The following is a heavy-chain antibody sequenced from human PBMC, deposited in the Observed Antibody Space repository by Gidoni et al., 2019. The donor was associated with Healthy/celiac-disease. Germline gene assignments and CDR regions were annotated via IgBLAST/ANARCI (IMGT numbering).Heavy chain of an antibody. D-gene: IGHD1-26*01. Sequence: QVQLVQSGAEVKKPGSSVKVSCKASGGPFSSYAISWVRQAPGQGLEWMGGIIPIFGTANYAQKFQGRVTITADESTSTAYMELSSLRSEDTAVYYCARRDSGSYYDNYYYGMDVWGQGTTVTVSS. V-gene: IGHV1-69*01. CDR1: GGPFSSYA. J-gene: IGHJ6*02. CDR3: ARRDSGSYYDNYYYGMDV. CDR2: IIPIFGTA.